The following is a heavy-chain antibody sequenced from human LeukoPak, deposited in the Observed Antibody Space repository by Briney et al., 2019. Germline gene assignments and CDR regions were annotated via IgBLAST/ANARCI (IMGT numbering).Heavy chain of an antibody. CDR1: GGSISSYY. D-gene: IGHD3-22*01. J-gene: IGHJ4*02. CDR3: ARSTRSSGYY. CDR2: IYYSGST. Sequence: PSETLSLTCTVSGGSISSYYWSWIRQPPGKGLEWIGYIYYSGSTNYNPSLKSRVTISVDTSKNQFSLKLSSVTAADTAVYYCARSTRSSGYYWGQGTLVTVSS. V-gene: IGHV4-59*01.